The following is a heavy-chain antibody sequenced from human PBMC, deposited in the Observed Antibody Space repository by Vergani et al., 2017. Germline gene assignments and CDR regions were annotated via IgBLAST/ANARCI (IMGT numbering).Heavy chain of an antibody. J-gene: IGHJ6*03. CDR2: ISSSGSTI. CDR1: GFTFSSYE. CDR3: ARMPANYYYYMDV. Sequence: EVQLVESGGGLVQPGGSLRLSCAASGFTFSSYEMNWVRQAPGKGLEWVSYISSSGSTIYYADSVKGRFTISRDNGKNSLYLQMNSLRAEDTAVYYCARMPANYYYYMDVWGKGTTVTVSS. D-gene: IGHD6-25*01. V-gene: IGHV3-48*03.